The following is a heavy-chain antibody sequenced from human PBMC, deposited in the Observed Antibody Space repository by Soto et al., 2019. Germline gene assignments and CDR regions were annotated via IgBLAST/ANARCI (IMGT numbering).Heavy chain of an antibody. CDR1: GGTFSSYA. CDR2: IIPIFGTA. D-gene: IGHD2-2*01. CDR3: ARHGPAAGYYYGMDV. Sequence: QVQLVQSGAEVKKPGSSVKVSCKASGGTFSSYAISWVRQAPGQGLEWMGGIIPIFGTADYAQKFQGRVPINADESTSTAYMELSSLRSEDTAVYYCARHGPAAGYYYGMDVWGQGTTVTVSS. V-gene: IGHV1-69*12. J-gene: IGHJ6*02.